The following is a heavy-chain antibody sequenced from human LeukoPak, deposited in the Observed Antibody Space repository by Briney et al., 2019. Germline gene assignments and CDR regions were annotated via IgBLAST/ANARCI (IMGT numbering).Heavy chain of an antibody. CDR1: GGSISSYY. D-gene: IGHD3-10*01. Sequence: PSETLSLTCTVSGGSISSYYWNWVRQPPGKGLEWIGSIYSSGSTVYNPSLKSRVTISLDTSKFQFSLRLNSVTAADTSVYYCARADPNASGYFYRFNWFDPWGQGTLVTVSS. CDR2: IYSSGST. CDR3: ARADPNASGYFYRFNWFDP. J-gene: IGHJ5*02. V-gene: IGHV4-59*01.